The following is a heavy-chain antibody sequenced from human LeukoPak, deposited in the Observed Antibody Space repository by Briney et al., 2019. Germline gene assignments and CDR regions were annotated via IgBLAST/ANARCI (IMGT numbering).Heavy chain of an antibody. Sequence: SETLSLTCTVSGGSVSSGSYYWSWIRQPPGKGLEWIRYIYYSGSTNYNPSLKSRVTISVDTSKNQFSLKLSSVTAADTAVYYCASGGSHYDILTDYYYYYGMDVWGKGTTVTVSS. D-gene: IGHD3-9*01. CDR3: ASGGSHYDILTDYYYYYGMDV. CDR2: IYYSGST. CDR1: GGSVSSGSYY. J-gene: IGHJ6*04. V-gene: IGHV4-61*01.